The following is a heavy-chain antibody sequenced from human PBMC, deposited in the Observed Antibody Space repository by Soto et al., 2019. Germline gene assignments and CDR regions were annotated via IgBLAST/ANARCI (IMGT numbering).Heavy chain of an antibody. D-gene: IGHD2-21*02. CDR3: AREIVTAGGNNYFDP. CDR2: VYHTGDT. V-gene: IGHV4-4*02. Sequence: QVQLQESGPRLVKPSGSLSLTCGVSGGTVASSHWWSWVRQSPGGGLEWIGNVYHTGDTNFNPSLQSRVTISVDKPNNQFSLRLNSLTAADTAVYFCAREIVTAGGNNYFDPWGPGTLVTVSS. J-gene: IGHJ5*02. CDR1: GGTVASSHW.